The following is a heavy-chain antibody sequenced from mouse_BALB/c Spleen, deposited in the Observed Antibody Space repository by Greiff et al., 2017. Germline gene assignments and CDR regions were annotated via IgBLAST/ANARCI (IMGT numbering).Heavy chain of an antibody. CDR1: GFNIKDTY. J-gene: IGHJ3*01. Sequence: VQLKESGAELVKPGASVKLSCTASGFNIKDTYMHWVKQRPEQGLEWIGRIDPANGNTKYDPKFQGKATITADTSSNTAYLQLSSLTSEDTAVYYCAGQLLAYWGQGTLVTVSA. CDR2: IDPANGNT. V-gene: IGHV14-3*02. CDR3: AGQLLAY. D-gene: IGHD3-1*01.